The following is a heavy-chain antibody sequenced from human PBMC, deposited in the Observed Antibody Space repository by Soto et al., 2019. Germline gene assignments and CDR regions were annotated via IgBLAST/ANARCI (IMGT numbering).Heavy chain of an antibody. V-gene: IGHV3-74*01. CDR1: GFTFSSHW. J-gene: IGHJ4*02. Sequence: GGSMRLSCAASGFTFSSHWMHWVRQAPGKGLVWVSRINSDGSSTTYADSVKGRFTFSRDNAKNTLYLQMNSLRAEDTAIYYCARDEGYGYGVDYWGQGTLVTVSS. D-gene: IGHD5-18*01. CDR2: INSDGSST. CDR3: ARDEGYGYGVDY.